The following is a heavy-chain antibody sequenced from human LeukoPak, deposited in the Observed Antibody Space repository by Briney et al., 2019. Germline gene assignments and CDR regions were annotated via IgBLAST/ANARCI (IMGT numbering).Heavy chain of an antibody. D-gene: IGHD3-10*01. Sequence: QAGGSLRLXCAASGFTFSSYWMSWVRQAPGKGLEWVANIKQDGSEKYYVDSVKGRFTISRDNAKNSLYLQMNSLRAEDTAVYYCARAKRDPYGSGSYYYDYWGQGTLVTVSS. V-gene: IGHV3-7*01. J-gene: IGHJ4*02. CDR2: IKQDGSEK. CDR1: GFTFSSYW. CDR3: ARAKRDPYGSGSYYYDY.